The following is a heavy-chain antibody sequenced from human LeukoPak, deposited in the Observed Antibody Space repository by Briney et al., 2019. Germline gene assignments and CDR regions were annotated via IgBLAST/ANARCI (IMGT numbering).Heavy chain of an antibody. V-gene: IGHV4-39*07. Sequence: PSETLSLTCTVSGGSISSSSYYWGWIRQPPGKGLEWIGSIYYSGSTYYNPSLKSRVTISVDTSKNQFSLKLSSVTAADTAVYYCAKGPSSGWYFVYFQHWGQGTLVTVSS. D-gene: IGHD6-19*01. J-gene: IGHJ1*01. CDR3: AKGPSSGWYFVYFQH. CDR1: GGSISSSSYY. CDR2: IYYSGST.